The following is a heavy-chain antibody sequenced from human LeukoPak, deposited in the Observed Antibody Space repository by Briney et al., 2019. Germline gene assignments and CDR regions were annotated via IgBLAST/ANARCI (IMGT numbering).Heavy chain of an antibody. V-gene: IGHV4-39*01. J-gene: IGHJ4*02. D-gene: IGHD3-22*01. Sequence: SETLSLTCTVSVDAITGSSYYWGWIRQSPGTGLEWIGSLYYTGSIYYNPSLKSQVSMSADTSKNQFSLRLNSLTAADRAVYYCARQYYDRTGYYDFDHWDQGTLVTVSS. CDR3: ARQYYDRTGYYDFDH. CDR2: LYYTGSI. CDR1: VDAITGSSYY.